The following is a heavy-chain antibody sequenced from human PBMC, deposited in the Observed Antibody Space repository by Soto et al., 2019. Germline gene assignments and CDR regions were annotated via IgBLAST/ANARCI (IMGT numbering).Heavy chain of an antibody. CDR3: ARDSSSEDINFDY. CDR2: INAGNGNT. V-gene: IGHV1-3*01. D-gene: IGHD6-13*01. CDR1: GYTFTSYA. J-gene: IGHJ4*02. Sequence: GASVKVSCKASGYTFTSYAMHWVRQAPGQRLEWMGWINAGNGNTKYSQKFQGRVTITRDTSASTAYMELSSLRSEDTAVYYCARDSSSEDINFDYWGQGTLVTVSS.